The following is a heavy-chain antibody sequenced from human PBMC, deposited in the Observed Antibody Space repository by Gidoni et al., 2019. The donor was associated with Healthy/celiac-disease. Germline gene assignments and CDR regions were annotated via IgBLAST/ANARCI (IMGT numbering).Heavy chain of an antibody. V-gene: IGHV3-30-3*01. CDR2: ISYDGSNK. Sequence: QVQLVESGGGVVQPGRSLRLSCAASGFTFSSYAMHWVRQAPGKGLEWVAVISYDGSNKYYADSVKGRFTISRDKSKNTLYLQMNSLRAEDTAVYYCARGPAYSSGWSSEYFQHWGQGTLVTVSS. J-gene: IGHJ1*01. CDR1: GFTFSSYA. CDR3: ARGPAYSSGWSSEYFQH. D-gene: IGHD6-19*01.